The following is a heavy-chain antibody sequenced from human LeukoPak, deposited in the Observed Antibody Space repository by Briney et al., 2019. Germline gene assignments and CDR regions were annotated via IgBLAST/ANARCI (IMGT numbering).Heavy chain of an antibody. CDR2: IYLGDSDT. CDR1: GYIFSSYW. V-gene: IGHV5-51*01. Sequence: GESLQISCKGSGYIFSSYWIAWVRQLPGKGLEWMGIIYLGDSDTRYSPSFQGQVTISADKSISTAYLQWSSLKASDTATYYCARSGGSGWDEGFDYWGQGTLVTVSS. D-gene: IGHD6-19*01. J-gene: IGHJ4*02. CDR3: ARSGGSGWDEGFDY.